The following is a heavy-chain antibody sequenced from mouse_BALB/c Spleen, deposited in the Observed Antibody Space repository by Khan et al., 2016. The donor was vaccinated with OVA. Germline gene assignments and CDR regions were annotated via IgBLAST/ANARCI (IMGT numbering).Heavy chain of an antibody. Sequence: EVQRVESGGDLVKPGGSLKLSCAASGFNFSSYGMSWVRQTPDKRLEWVASISSGGGYTYYADSVKGRFTISRYHAKNTLYLKMSSLKSEDTAMFYCTRAYYGNDYYAMDNWGQGTSVTVSA. J-gene: IGHJ4*01. CDR1: GFNFSSYG. V-gene: IGHV5-6*01. D-gene: IGHD2-9*01. CDR3: TRAYYGNDYYAMDN. CDR2: ISSGGGYT.